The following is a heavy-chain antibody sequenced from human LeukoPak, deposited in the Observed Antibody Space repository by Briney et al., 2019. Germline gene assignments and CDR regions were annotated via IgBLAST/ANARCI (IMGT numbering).Heavy chain of an antibody. D-gene: IGHD5-24*01. CDR1: GNSISSYY. CDR3: ARHNGYNSGYYYYYMDV. CDR2: IHTSGSP. Sequence: SETLSLTCTVSGNSISSYYWSWIRQPAGKGLEWIGRIHTSGSPNYNPSLKSRVTMSLDTSKNQFSLKLSSVTAADTAVYHCARHNGYNSGYYYYYMDVWGKGTTVTVSS. J-gene: IGHJ6*03. V-gene: IGHV4-4*07.